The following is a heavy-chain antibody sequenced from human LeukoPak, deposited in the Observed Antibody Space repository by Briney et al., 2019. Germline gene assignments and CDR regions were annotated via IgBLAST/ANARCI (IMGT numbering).Heavy chain of an antibody. V-gene: IGHV4-59*08. Sequence: SSETLSLTCTVSGGSISSYYWSWIRQPPGKGLEWIGYISKSGSTTYIPSLKSRLTISADTSKNQISLKLSSVTAADTAVYYCARHLSTWTLDFDHWGQGTLVTVSS. CDR2: ISKSGST. CDR1: GGSISSYY. CDR3: ARHLSTWTLDFDH. J-gene: IGHJ5*02. D-gene: IGHD2/OR15-2a*01.